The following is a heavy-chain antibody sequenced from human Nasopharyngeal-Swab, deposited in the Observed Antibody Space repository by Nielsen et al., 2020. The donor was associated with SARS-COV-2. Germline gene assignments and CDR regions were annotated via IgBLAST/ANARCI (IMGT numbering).Heavy chain of an antibody. J-gene: IGHJ6*03. V-gene: IGHV4-34*01. D-gene: IGHD2-2*01. CDR3: ARGLSGIVPAPILGLGPYYYYYYMDV. Sequence: SQTLSLTCAVYGGCFSAYYWGWIRQPPGKGLEWIAEINHSGSTNYNPSLKSRVTLSVDTSMNQFSLELRSVTAADTAVYYCARGLSGIVPAPILGLGPYYYYYYMDVWGKGTTVTVSS. CDR1: GGCFSAYY. CDR2: INHSGST.